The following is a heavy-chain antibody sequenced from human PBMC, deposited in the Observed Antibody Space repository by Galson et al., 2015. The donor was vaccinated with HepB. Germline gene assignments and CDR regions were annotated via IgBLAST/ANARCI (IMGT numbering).Heavy chain of an antibody. CDR1: GFTFSSYS. D-gene: IGHD3-10*01. Sequence: SLRLSCAASGFTFSSYSMNWVRQAPGKGLEWASYISTSSSIIYYADSVKGRFTISRNNAKNSLYLQMNSQRDEDTAVYYCARPRDFTLGEILCFWGQGILVTVPS. CDR2: ISTSSSII. V-gene: IGHV3-48*02. J-gene: IGHJ4*02. CDR3: ARPRDFTLGEILCF.